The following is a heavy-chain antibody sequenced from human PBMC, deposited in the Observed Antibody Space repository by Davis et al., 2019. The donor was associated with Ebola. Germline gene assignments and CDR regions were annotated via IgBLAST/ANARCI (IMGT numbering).Heavy chain of an antibody. Sequence: GESLKISCAASGFTFSDYYMSWIRQAPGKGLEWVSYISSSGSTIYYADSVKGRFTISRDNAKNTLYLQMNSLRAEDTAVYYCARLVAYCGGDCPGDYWGQGTLVTVSS. V-gene: IGHV3-11*01. CDR2: ISSSGSTI. J-gene: IGHJ4*02. CDR1: GFTFSDYY. CDR3: ARLVAYCGGDCPGDY. D-gene: IGHD2-21*01.